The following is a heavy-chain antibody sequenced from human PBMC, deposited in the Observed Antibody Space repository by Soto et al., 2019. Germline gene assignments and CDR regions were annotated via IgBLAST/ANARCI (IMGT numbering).Heavy chain of an antibody. CDR1: GGSISSSSYY. J-gene: IGHJ4*02. D-gene: IGHD3-16*02. Sequence: PSETLSLTCTVSGGSISSSSYYWGWIRQPPGKGLEWIGSIYYSGSTYYNPSLKSRVTISVDTSKNQFSPKLSSVTAADTAVYYCARHRDYIWGSYRPYYFDYWGQGTLVTVSS. V-gene: IGHV4-39*01. CDR3: ARHRDYIWGSYRPYYFDY. CDR2: IYYSGST.